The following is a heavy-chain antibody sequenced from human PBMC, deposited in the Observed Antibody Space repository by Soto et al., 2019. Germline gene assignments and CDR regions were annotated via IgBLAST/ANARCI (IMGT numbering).Heavy chain of an antibody. CDR3: ARVAFGYYYYGMDV. Sequence: SETLSLTCAVSGGSISSGGYSWSWIRQPPGKGLEWIGYIYHSGSTYYNPSLKSRVTISVDRSKNQFSLKLSSVTAADTAVYYCARVAFGYYYYGMDVWGQGTTVTVSS. CDR1: GGSISSGGYS. CDR2: IYHSGST. V-gene: IGHV4-30-2*01. D-gene: IGHD3-10*01. J-gene: IGHJ6*02.